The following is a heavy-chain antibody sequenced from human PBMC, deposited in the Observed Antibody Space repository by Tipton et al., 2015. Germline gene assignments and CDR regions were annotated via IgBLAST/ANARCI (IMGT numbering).Heavy chain of an antibody. V-gene: IGHV3-53*01. CDR2: MYSGGNT. CDR3: ARYLLGGFDP. D-gene: IGHD3-16*01. Sequence: SLRLSCAASGLFVSSDYMNWVRQAPGKGLEWVAVMYSGGNTYYADSVKGRFTISRDNSKNTLYLQMNSLGVEDTAVYYCARYLLGGFDPWGQGTLVTVSS. CDR1: GLFVSSDY. J-gene: IGHJ5*02.